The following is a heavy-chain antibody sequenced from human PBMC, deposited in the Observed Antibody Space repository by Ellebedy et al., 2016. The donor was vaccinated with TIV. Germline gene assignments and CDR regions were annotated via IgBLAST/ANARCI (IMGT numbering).Heavy chain of an antibody. Sequence: MPSETLSLTCSVSGGSINSYYWTWIRQPPGQGLEWIGDIHHSGNTHIHPSLKSRVTLSLDTSKNQFSLDLSSVTAADTATYYCARDLGRYGMDVWGQGTTVTVS. CDR1: GGSINSYY. J-gene: IGHJ6*02. CDR2: IHHSGNT. CDR3: ARDLGRYGMDV. V-gene: IGHV4-59*01.